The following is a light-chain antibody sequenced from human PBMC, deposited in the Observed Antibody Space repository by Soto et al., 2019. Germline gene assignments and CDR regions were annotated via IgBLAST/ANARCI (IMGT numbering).Light chain of an antibody. CDR1: QSVGSS. CDR3: QQYDDWPLT. CDR2: DSS. Sequence: VLTQSPATLSVSPGEGATLSCRASQSVGSSLAWYQQKPGQAPRLLMFDSSTRATGVPAKFSGSGSGTEFTLTISSLQSEDFASFFCQQYDDWPLTFGPGTRVDI. V-gene: IGKV3-15*01. J-gene: IGKJ3*01.